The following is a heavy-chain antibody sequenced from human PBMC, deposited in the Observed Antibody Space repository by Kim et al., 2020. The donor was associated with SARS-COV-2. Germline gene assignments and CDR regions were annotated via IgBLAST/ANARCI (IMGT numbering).Heavy chain of an antibody. V-gene: IGHV4-34*01. Sequence: SETLSLTCAVYGGSFSGYYWSWIRQPPGKGLEWIGEINHSGSTNYNPSLKSRVTISVDTSKNQFSLKLSSVTAADTAVYYCARDFRGYYYGSGSGGGYYYYGMDVWGQGTTVTVSS. J-gene: IGHJ6*02. CDR3: ARDFRGYYYGSGSGGGYYYYGMDV. CDR2: INHSGST. D-gene: IGHD3-10*01. CDR1: GGSFSGYY.